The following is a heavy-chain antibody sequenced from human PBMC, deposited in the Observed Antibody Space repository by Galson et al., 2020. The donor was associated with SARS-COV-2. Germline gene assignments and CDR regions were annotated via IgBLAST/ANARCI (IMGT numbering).Heavy chain of an antibody. D-gene: IGHD3-22*01. CDR2: IHYSGST. CDR1: AVSISSYY. V-gene: IGHV4-59*01. J-gene: IGHJ4*02. CDR3: ARESYDSSGYYLAYVDY. Sequence: SETLSLTCTVSAVSISSYYWSWIRQPPGKGLGWNGYIHYSGSTNYNPSLKSRVTISVDTSKNQFSQKLSSVTAADTAVYYCARESYDSSGYYLAYVDYWGQGALVTVPS.